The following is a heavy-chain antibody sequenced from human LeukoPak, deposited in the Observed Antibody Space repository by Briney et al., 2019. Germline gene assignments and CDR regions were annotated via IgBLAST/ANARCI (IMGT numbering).Heavy chain of an antibody. CDR1: GGTFSSYA. CDR3: AREAGRFWNPTFDY. D-gene: IGHD3-3*01. CDR2: IIPIFGTA. J-gene: IGHJ4*02. Sequence: SVKVSCKASGGTFSSYAISWVRQAPGQGLERMGGIIPIFGTANYAQKFQGRVTITADESTSTAYMELSSLRSEDTAVYYCAREAGRFWNPTFDYWGQGTLVTVSS. V-gene: IGHV1-69*01.